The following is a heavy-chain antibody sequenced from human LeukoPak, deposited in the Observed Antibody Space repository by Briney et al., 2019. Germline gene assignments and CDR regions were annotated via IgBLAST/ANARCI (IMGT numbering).Heavy chain of an antibody. CDR3: ARVLNLVYGDYDY. CDR2: ISSTGSTT. CDR1: GFTFSSYA. D-gene: IGHD4-17*01. Sequence: GGSLRLSCTASGFTFSSYAMSWVRQAPGKGLEWVSLISSTGSTTYYADSVKGRFTISRDNSKNTLYLQMNSLRAEDTAVYYCARVLNLVYGDYDYWGQGTLVTVSS. V-gene: IGHV3-23*01. J-gene: IGHJ4*02.